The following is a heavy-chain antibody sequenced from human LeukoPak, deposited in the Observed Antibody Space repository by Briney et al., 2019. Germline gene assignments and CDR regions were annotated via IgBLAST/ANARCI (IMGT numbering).Heavy chain of an antibody. V-gene: IGHV1-46*01. CDR1: GYTFTSYY. J-gene: IGHJ4*02. CDR2: INPSGGST. Sequence: ASVKVSCKASGYTFTSYYMHWVRQAPGQGLEWMGIINPSGGSTSYAQKFQGRVTMTRDTSTSTVYMELSSLRSEDTAVYYCARVPSSSWPVGYFDYWGQGTLVTVSS. CDR3: ARVPSSSWPVGYFDY. D-gene: IGHD6-13*01.